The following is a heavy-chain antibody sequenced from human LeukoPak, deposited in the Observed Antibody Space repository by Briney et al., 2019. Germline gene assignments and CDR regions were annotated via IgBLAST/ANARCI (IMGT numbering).Heavy chain of an antibody. Sequence: GGSLRLSCAASGFTFSAYDMHWVRQAPGKGLEWVAVIWSGESTTYYADSVKGRFTISRDNSKNTLYLEMNSLRAEDTAVYHCARSIQLWSPSFDYWGQGILVTVSS. D-gene: IGHD5-18*01. J-gene: IGHJ4*02. CDR3: ARSIQLWSPSFDY. CDR2: IWSGESTT. CDR1: GFTFSAYD. V-gene: IGHV3-33*01.